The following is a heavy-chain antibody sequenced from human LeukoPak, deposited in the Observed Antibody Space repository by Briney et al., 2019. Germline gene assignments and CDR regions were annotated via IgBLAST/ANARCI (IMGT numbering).Heavy chain of an antibody. CDR3: ARDPQGGSYSDYYYYYMNV. J-gene: IGHJ6*03. V-gene: IGHV3-21*01. CDR2: ISSSSSYI. D-gene: IGHD1-26*01. Sequence: KPGGSLRLSCAASGFTFSSYSMNWVRQAPGKGLEGVSSISSSSSYIYYADSVKGRFTISRDNAKNSLYLQRNSLRAEDTAVYYCARDPQGGSYSDYYYYYMNVWGKGTTVTVSS. CDR1: GFTFSSYS.